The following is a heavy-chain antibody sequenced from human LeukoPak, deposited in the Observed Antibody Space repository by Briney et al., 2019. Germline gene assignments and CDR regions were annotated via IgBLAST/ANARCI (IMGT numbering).Heavy chain of an antibody. Sequence: SETLSLTCAVYGGSFSGCYWSWIRQPPGKGLEWIGDVNHSGSTNYNPSLKSRVTISVDTSKNQFSLKLSSATAADTAVYHCARVLSIVVVPGATFWFDPWGQGTLVTVSS. CDR3: ARVLSIVVVPGATFWFDP. J-gene: IGHJ5*02. CDR2: VNHSGST. CDR1: GGSFSGCY. D-gene: IGHD2-2*01. V-gene: IGHV4-34*01.